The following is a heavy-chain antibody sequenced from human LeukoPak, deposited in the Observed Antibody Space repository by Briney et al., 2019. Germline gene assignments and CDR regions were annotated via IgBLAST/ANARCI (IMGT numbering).Heavy chain of an antibody. V-gene: IGHV1-46*01. J-gene: IGHJ5*02. CDR3: ARDRYTMVRGVTHGRTNWFDP. D-gene: IGHD3-10*01. CDR1: GYTFTSYY. Sequence: SAKVSCKASGYTFTSYYMRWVRHAPGQGLEWMGIINPSVGSTSYAQKFQGSVTMTRDTSTTTVYIELSSLRSEDTAVYYCARDRYTMVRGVTHGRTNWFDPWGQGTLVTVSS. CDR2: INPSVGST.